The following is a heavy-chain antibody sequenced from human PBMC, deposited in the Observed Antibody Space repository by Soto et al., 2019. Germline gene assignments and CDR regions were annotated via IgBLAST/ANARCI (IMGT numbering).Heavy chain of an antibody. V-gene: IGHV3-53*01. CDR3: ARDLRDSSGWYTYYYGMDV. Sequence: GGSLRLSCAASGFTVSSNYMSWVRQAPGKGLEWVSVIYSGGSTYYAGSVKGRFTISRDNSKNTLYLQMNSLRAEDTAVYYCARDLRDSSGWYTYYYGMDVWGQGTTVTVS. CDR1: GFTVSSNY. CDR2: IYSGGST. D-gene: IGHD6-19*01. J-gene: IGHJ6*02.